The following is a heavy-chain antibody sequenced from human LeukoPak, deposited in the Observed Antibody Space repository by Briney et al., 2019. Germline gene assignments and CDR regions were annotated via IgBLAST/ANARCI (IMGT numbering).Heavy chain of an antibody. CDR1: GFTFSSYS. CDR3: AKTAAMGLGYYYCMDV. V-gene: IGHV3-21*04. Sequence: GGSLRLSCAASGFTFSSYSMNWVRQAPGKGLEWVSSISSSSSYIYYADSVKGRFTISRDNAKNSLYLQMNSLRAEDTAVYYCAKTAAMGLGYYYCMDVWGKGTTVTVSS. J-gene: IGHJ6*03. D-gene: IGHD2-2*01. CDR2: ISSSSSYI.